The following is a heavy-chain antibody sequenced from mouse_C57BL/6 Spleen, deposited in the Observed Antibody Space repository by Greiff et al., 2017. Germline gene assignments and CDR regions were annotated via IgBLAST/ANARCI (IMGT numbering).Heavy chain of an antibody. D-gene: IGHD2-5*01. V-gene: IGHV1-55*01. Sequence: QVQLQQPGAELVKPGASVKMSCKASGYTFTSYWITWVKQRPGQGLAWIGDIYPGSGSTNYNEKFKSKATLTVDTSSSTAYMQLSSLTSEDSAVYSCARPLYYSSYDWYFDVWGTGTTVTVSS. J-gene: IGHJ1*03. CDR3: ARPLYYSSYDWYFDV. CDR2: IYPGSGST. CDR1: GYTFTSYW.